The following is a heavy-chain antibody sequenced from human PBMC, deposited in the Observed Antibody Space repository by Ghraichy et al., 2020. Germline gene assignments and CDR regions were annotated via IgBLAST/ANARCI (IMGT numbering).Heavy chain of an antibody. CDR2: INSDGSGP. CDR3: SSGDTFDI. CDR1: GFTFSSYW. Sequence: LSLTCAASGFTFSSYWMHWVRQAPGKGLVWVSRINSDGSGPSYADSVKGRFTISRDNAKNTLYLQMNSLRAEDTAVYYCSSGDTFDIWGRGTMVTVSS. V-gene: IGHV3-74*01. D-gene: IGHD3-10*01. J-gene: IGHJ3*02.